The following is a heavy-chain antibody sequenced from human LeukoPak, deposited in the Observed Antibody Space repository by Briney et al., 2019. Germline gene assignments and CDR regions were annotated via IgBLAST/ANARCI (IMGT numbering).Heavy chain of an antibody. Sequence: PLASVKVSCKASGGTFSSYAISWVRQAPGQGLEWMGGIIPIFGTANYAQKLQGRVTMTTDTSTSTAYMELRSLRSDDTAVYYCARDQRAGYSSSWYLARDPETYYFDYWGQGTLVTVSS. D-gene: IGHD6-13*01. CDR2: IIPIFGTA. V-gene: IGHV1-69*05. CDR3: ARDQRAGYSSSWYLARDPETYYFDY. J-gene: IGHJ4*02. CDR1: GGTFSSYA.